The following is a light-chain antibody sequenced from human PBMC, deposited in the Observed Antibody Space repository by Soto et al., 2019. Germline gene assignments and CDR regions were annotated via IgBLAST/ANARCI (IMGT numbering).Light chain of an antibody. Sequence: DIVMTQSPDSLAVSLGERATINCKSSQSVLYSPNNNNYLAWFQQKPGQPPKLLIYWASTRDSGVPDRFSGSGSGTDFTLTISSLQAKDVAVYYCQQYYGTPWTFGQGTKVEIK. J-gene: IGKJ1*01. CDR1: QSVLYSPNNNNY. CDR3: QQYYGTPWT. V-gene: IGKV4-1*01. CDR2: WAS.